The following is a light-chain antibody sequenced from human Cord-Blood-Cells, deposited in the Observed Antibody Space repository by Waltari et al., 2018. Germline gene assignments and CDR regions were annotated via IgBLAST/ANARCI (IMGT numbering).Light chain of an antibody. CDR1: SSNHGSNY. Sequence: QSVLTQPPSAPATPGQRVTISCSGRSSNHGSNYVYWYQQLPGPAPKLLIYRNNQRPSGVPDRFSGSKSGTSASLAISGLRSEDEADYYCAAWDDSLSGAVFGGGTQLTVL. CDR3: AAWDDSLSGAV. CDR2: RNN. V-gene: IGLV1-47*01. J-gene: IGLJ7*01.